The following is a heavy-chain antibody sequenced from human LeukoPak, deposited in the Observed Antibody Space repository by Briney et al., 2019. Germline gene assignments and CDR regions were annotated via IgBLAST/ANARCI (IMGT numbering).Heavy chain of an antibody. CDR1: GGTFSRYA. CDR3: ARGMYRNGSGSYYHFDY. CDR2: IIPIFGTA. V-gene: IGHV1-69*01. J-gene: IGHJ4*02. D-gene: IGHD3-10*01. Sequence: SVKVSCKASGGTFSRYAISWVRQAPGQGLEWMGGIIPIFGTANYAQKFQGRVTITADESTSTAYMELSSLRSEDTAVYYCARGMYRNGSGSYYHFDYWGQGTLVTVSS.